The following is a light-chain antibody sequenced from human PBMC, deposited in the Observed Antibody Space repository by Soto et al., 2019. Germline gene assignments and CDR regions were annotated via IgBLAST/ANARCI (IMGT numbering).Light chain of an antibody. CDR2: SAS. V-gene: IGKV1-39*01. CDR3: HQTFSPLLA. J-gene: IGKJ4*01. CDR1: ERISDY. Sequence: IQLTQSPSSLSASVGDRVTIGCRASERISDYLNWYQLKSGEAPKVLIYSASTLRGGVPSRFSGTGSGTEFTLTLSSLQPGEVATYDGHQTFSPLLAVGGGTTVEIK.